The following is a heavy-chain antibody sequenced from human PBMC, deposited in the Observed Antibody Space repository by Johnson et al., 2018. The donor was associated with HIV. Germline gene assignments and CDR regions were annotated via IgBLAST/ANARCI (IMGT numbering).Heavy chain of an antibody. Sequence: VQLVESGGGLVKPGGSLRLSCAVSGFTFSDYYMSWIRQAPGKGLEWVSVIYSGGSTGYADSLKGRFTISRDNAKNSLYLQMNSLRTDDTAVYYCAKEYRQQGVGAFDLWGQGTMVTVSS. CDR1: GFTFSDYY. J-gene: IGHJ3*01. CDR2: IYSGGST. D-gene: IGHD2/OR15-2a*01. CDR3: AKEYRQQGVGAFDL. V-gene: IGHV3-66*02.